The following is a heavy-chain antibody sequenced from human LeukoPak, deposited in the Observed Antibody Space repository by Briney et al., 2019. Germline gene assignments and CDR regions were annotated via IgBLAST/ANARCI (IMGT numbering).Heavy chain of an antibody. CDR2: ISWNSGSI. CDR1: GFTFDDYA. V-gene: IGHV3-9*01. D-gene: IGHD3-10*01. Sequence: PGGSLRLSCAASGFTFDDYAMHWVRQAPGKGLEWVSGISWNSGSIGYADSVKGRFTISRDNAKNSLYLQMNSLRAEDTALYYCAKDKGALNYYGSGGFDYWGQGTLVTVSS. J-gene: IGHJ4*02. CDR3: AKDKGALNYYGSGGFDY.